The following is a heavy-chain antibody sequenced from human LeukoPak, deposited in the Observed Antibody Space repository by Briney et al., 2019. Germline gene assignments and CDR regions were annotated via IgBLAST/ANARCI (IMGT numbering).Heavy chain of an antibody. CDR1: GYSISSGYY. CDR2: IYHSGST. Sequence: SETLSLTCAVSGYSISSGYYRGWIRPPPGKGLEWIGNIYHSGSTYYNPSLKRRDTISGDTSKNQFSLKLSSVTAADTAVYYCASSRRPEPAGYWGQGTLVTVSS. J-gene: IGHJ4*02. D-gene: IGHD2-2*01. V-gene: IGHV4-38-2*01. CDR3: ASSRRPEPAGY.